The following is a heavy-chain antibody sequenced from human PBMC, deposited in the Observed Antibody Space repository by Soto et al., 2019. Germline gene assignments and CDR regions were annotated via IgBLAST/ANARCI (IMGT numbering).Heavy chain of an antibody. Sequence: EVQLVESGGGLVQPGGSLRLSCAASGFTFSGSWMHWVRQAPGKGLVWVSRINGDGSGTSYGDFVKGRFTISRDDAKNTLFLQMNGLRAEDTAVYYCARGIFGSGTANEYWGQGTRVTVSS. CDR2: INGDGSGT. D-gene: IGHD3-10*01. CDR3: ARGIFGSGTANEY. V-gene: IGHV3-74*01. CDR1: GFTFSGSW. J-gene: IGHJ4*02.